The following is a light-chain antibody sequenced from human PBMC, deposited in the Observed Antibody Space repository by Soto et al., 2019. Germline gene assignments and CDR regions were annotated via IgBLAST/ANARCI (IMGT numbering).Light chain of an antibody. CDR2: GIS. J-gene: IGKJ5*01. CDR1: QSIPTTY. V-gene: IGKV3-20*01. Sequence: EIVLTQSPGTLSLSPGEGATLACRASQSIPTTYFAWYQQKPGQAPRLLIYGISTRATGIPDRFSGSGSGTDFTLTISSLQSEDFAVYYCQQYDKWPISFGQGTRLEIK. CDR3: QQYDKWPIS.